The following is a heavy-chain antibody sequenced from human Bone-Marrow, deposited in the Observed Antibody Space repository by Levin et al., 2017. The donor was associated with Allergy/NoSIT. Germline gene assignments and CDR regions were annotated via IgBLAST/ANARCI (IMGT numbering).Heavy chain of an antibody. CDR3: ARGEGQYYDILTGYYNVWFDP. J-gene: IGHJ5*02. V-gene: IGHV4-34*01. D-gene: IGHD3-9*01. CDR1: GGSFSGYY. Sequence: SETLSLTCAVYGGSFSGYYWSWIRQPPGKGLEWIGEINHSGSTNYNPSLKSRVTISVDTSKNQFSLKLSSVTAADTAVYYCARGEGQYYDILTGYYNVWFDPWGQGTLVTVSS. CDR2: INHSGST.